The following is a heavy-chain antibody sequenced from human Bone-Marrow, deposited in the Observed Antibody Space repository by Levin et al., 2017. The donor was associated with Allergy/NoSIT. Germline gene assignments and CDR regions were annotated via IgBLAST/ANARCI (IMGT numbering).Heavy chain of an antibody. Sequence: SQTRSLTCTVSGGSISPSYWSWIRQPPGKGREWMGEREDSGSRGSTNNNPSLKSRVTISVDTSKNQFSLKLNSVNAADTAVYFCASVSFSATSGSYYSVSYYFDSWGPCPLVPVSS. V-gene: IGHV4-59*01. D-gene: IGHD3-22*01. CDR3: ASVSFSATSGSYYSVSYYFDS. CDR1: GGSISPSY. J-gene: IGHJ4*02. CDR2: REDSGSRGST.